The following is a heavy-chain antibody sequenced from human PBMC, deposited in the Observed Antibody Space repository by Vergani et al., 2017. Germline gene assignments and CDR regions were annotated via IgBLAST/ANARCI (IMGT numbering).Heavy chain of an antibody. CDR1: GFTFSNFA. D-gene: IGHD3-9*01. CDR3: AKDLGSTSIPVLGYFGHEFDP. J-gene: IGHJ5*02. CDR2: ISGTSDST. Sequence: EVQLLESGGGVVQPGGSLRLSCVASGFTFSNFAMSWVRQAPGKGLEWVSAISGTSDSTNYADSVKGRFIIFRDNSKNTLYLQMNSLRADDTAVYYCAKDLGSTSIPVLGYFGHEFDPWGEGTLVTVSS. V-gene: IGHV3-23*01.